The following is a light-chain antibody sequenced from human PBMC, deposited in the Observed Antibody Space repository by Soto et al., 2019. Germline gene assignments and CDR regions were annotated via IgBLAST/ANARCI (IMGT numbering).Light chain of an antibody. V-gene: IGLV1-40*01. CDR3: KALDNSLNAYV. J-gene: IGLJ1*01. Sequence: QSVLTQPPSVSGAPGQRVTISCTGSSSNIGAGYVVHWYQQLPGTAPKLLIYGNSNRPSGVPDQFSGAKSGTSASLAITGLQSEDEAYYYCKALDNSLNAYVFGTGTKLTVL. CDR2: GNS. CDR1: SSNIGAGYV.